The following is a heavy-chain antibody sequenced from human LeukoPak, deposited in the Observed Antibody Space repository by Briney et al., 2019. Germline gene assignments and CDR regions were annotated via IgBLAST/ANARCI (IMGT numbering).Heavy chain of an antibody. CDR2: VYYSGST. J-gene: IGHJ5*02. D-gene: IGHD4/OR15-4a*01. V-gene: IGHV4-39*01. Sequence: SETLSLTCSVSGDSITSGRYYWAWVRQPPGKGLEWIGSVYYSGSTNYNPSLKGRVTISMDMSKNLSSLNLTSVNATDTAVYYCARRDYAAWFDPWGQGSLVIVSS. CDR3: ARRDYAAWFDP. CDR1: GDSITSGRYY.